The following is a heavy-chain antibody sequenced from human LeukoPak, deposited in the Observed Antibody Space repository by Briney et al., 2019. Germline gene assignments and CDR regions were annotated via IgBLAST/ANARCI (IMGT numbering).Heavy chain of an antibody. CDR1: GFNFSGYA. Sequence: GGSLRLSCAAPGFNFSGYAMSWGRPAPGKGLEWVSAISGSGGSTYYADSVKGRFTISRDNSKNTLYLQVNSLRAEDTAVYYCAKGQTTVMAFDIWGQGTMVTVSS. V-gene: IGHV3-23*01. J-gene: IGHJ3*02. CDR3: AKGQTTVMAFDI. D-gene: IGHD4-17*01. CDR2: ISGSGGST.